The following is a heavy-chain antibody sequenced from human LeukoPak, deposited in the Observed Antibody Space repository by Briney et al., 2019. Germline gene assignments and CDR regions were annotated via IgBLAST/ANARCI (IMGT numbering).Heavy chain of an antibody. V-gene: IGHV1-2*02. J-gene: IGHJ4*02. CDR3: ACPYYYDSSGYYHPFDY. CDR1: GYTFTGYY. D-gene: IGHD3-22*01. Sequence: SVKVSCKASGYTFTGYYMHWVRQAPGQGLEWMGWINPNSGGTNYAQKFQGRVTMTRDTSISTAYMELSRLRSDDTAVYYCACPYYYDSSGYYHPFDYWGQGTLVTVSS. CDR2: INPNSGGT.